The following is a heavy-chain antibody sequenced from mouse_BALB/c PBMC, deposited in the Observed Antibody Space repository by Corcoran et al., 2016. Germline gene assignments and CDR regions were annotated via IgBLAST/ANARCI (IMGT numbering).Heavy chain of an antibody. Sequence: QVQLQQSGAELAKPGASVKMSCKASGYTFTSYWMHWVKQRPGQGLEWIGYINPSTGYTEYNQKFKDKATLTADKSSSTAYMQLSSLTSEDSAVYYCARSGGNDVNAMDYWGQGTSVTVSS. CDR1: GYTFTSYW. J-gene: IGHJ4*01. D-gene: IGHD2-2*01. V-gene: IGHV1-7*01. CDR2: INPSTGYT. CDR3: ARSGGNDVNAMDY.